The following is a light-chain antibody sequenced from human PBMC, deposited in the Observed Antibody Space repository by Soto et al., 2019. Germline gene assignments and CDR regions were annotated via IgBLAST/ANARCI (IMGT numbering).Light chain of an antibody. CDR2: LGS. V-gene: IGKV2-28*01. J-gene: IGKJ2*01. CDR3: MQALLF. Sequence: DIVMTQSPLSLPVTPGEPASISCRSSQSLLHSNGYNYLDWYLQKPGQSPQLLIYLGSNRASGVPDRFSGSGSGTDFTLKISRVEAEDVGVYYCMQALLFFGQGTKLEIK. CDR1: QSLLHSNGYNY.